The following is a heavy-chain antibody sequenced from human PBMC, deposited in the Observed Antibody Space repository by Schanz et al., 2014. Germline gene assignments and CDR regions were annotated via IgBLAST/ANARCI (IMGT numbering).Heavy chain of an antibody. V-gene: IGHV3-7*03. CDR3: ARDGFGGYLDS. CDR2: IRQDGSAK. Sequence: DVQLAESGGGLVQPGGSLRLSCAASGFTLSSYALSWVRQTPGKRLEWVANIRQDGSAKFYVDSVNSRFAISRDNAENSVYLQMNSLRAEDTAVYYCARDGFGGYLDSWGQGTLVTVSS. CDR1: GFTLSSYA. D-gene: IGHD3-10*01. J-gene: IGHJ4*02.